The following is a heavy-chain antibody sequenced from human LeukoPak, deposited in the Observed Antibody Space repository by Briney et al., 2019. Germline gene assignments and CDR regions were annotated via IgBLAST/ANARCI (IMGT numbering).Heavy chain of an antibody. J-gene: IGHJ4*02. V-gene: IGHV4-30-2*01. CDR1: GGSISSGGYS. D-gene: IGHD4-23*01. Sequence: PSETLSLTCAVPGGSISSGGYSWSWIRQPPGKGLEWIGYIYHSGSTYYNPSLKSRVTISVDRSKNQFSLKLSSVTAADTAVYYCAREAHGGNYFDYWGQGTLVTVSS. CDR3: AREAHGGNYFDY. CDR2: IYHSGST.